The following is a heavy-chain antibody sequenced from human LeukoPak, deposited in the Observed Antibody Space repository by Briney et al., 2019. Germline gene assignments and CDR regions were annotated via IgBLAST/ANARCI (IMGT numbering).Heavy chain of an antibody. CDR3: AKDPHPSQSDFWSGYYDYYYYYGMDV. Sequence: GGSLRLSCAASGFTFSSYAMSWVRQAPGKGLEWVSAISGSGGSTYYADSVKGRFTISRDNSKNTLYLQMNSLRAEDTAVYYCAKDPHPSQSDFWSGYYDYYYYYGMDVWGQGTTVTVSS. V-gene: IGHV3-23*01. J-gene: IGHJ6*02. D-gene: IGHD3-3*01. CDR2: ISGSGGST. CDR1: GFTFSSYA.